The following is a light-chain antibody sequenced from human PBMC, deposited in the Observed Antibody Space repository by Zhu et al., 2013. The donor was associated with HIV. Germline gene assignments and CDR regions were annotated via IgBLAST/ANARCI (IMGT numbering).Light chain of an antibody. CDR1: QSLSSTY. V-gene: IGKV3-20*01. CDR3: QQYNNWPPLT. J-gene: IGKJ4*01. CDR2: GAS. Sequence: EIVLTQSPGTLSLSPGERGTLSCRASQSLSSTYIAWYQQKPGQAPRLLIYGASSRATGVPDRFSGSGSGTEFTLTISSLQSEDFTVYYCQQYNNWPPLTFGGGTKVEIK.